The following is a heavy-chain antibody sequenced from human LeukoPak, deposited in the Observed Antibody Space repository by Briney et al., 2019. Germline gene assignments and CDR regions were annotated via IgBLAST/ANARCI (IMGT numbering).Heavy chain of an antibody. V-gene: IGHV3-7*01. CDR3: ARDFPWSGYYTPPALDY. Sequence: GGSLRLSCAASGFTFSSYWMSWVRQAPGKGLEWVANIKQDGSEKYYVDSVKGRFTISRDNAKNSPYLQMNSLRAEDTAVYYCARDFPWSGYYTPPALDYWGQGTLVNVSS. CDR1: GFTFSSYW. CDR2: IKQDGSEK. D-gene: IGHD3-3*01. J-gene: IGHJ4*02.